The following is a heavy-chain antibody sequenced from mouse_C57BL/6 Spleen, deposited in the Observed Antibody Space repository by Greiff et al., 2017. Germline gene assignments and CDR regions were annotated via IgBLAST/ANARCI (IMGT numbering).Heavy chain of an antibody. Sequence: QVQLQQSGAELVRPGTSVKVSCKASGYAFTNYLIEWVKQRPGQGLEWIGVINPGSGGTNYNEKFKGKATLTADKSSSTAYMQLSSLTSEDSAVYFCAKGNGGLGRRDAMDYWGQGTSVTVSS. CDR3: AKGNGGLGRRDAMDY. D-gene: IGHD4-1*01. V-gene: IGHV1-54*01. J-gene: IGHJ4*01. CDR1: GYAFTNYL. CDR2: INPGSGGT.